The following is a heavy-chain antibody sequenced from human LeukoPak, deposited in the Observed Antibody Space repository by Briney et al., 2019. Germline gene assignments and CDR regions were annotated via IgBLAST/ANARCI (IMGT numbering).Heavy chain of an antibody. CDR3: ARDSGKRYCSGGSCYSDD. D-gene: IGHD2-15*01. CDR2: ISSSSSSTM. J-gene: IGHJ4*02. V-gene: IGHV3-48*01. CDR1: GFTFSTYS. Sequence: QSGGSLRLSCAASGFTFSTYSMNWVRQAPGKGLEWVSYISSSSSSTMYYADSVKGRCTISRDNAKNSLSLQMYSLRAEDTAVYYCARDSGKRYCSGGSCYSDDWGQGTLVAVSS.